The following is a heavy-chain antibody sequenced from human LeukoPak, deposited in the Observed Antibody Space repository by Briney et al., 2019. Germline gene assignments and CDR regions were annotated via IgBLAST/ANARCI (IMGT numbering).Heavy chain of an antibody. CDR3: ARITQLMDDAFDI. CDR1: GFIFSSYS. J-gene: IGHJ3*02. V-gene: IGHV3-21*01. D-gene: IGHD2-8*01. Sequence: GGSLRLSCAASGFIFSSYSMNWVRQAPGKGLECVSSISSSSSYIYYADSVKGRFTISRDNAKNSLYLQMNSLRAEDTAVYYCARITQLMDDAFDIWGQGTMVTVSS. CDR2: ISSSSSYI.